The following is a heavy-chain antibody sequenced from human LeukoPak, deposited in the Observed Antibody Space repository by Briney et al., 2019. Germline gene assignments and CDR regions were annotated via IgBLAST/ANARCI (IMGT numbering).Heavy chain of an antibody. CDR3: ARIYSGSHYS. D-gene: IGHD1-26*01. CDR2: ISSSNNTT. Sequence: GGSLRLSCAGSGFTFSRSSMNWVRQAPGKGLEWISFISSSNNTTYYADSVKGRFTISRDTSKNTLFLQMNSLRAEDTAVYYCARIYSGSHYSWGQGTLVTISS. V-gene: IGHV3-48*01. CDR1: GFTFSRSS. J-gene: IGHJ4*02.